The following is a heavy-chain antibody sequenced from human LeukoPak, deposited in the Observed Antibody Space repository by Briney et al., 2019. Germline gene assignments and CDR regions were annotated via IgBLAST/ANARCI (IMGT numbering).Heavy chain of an antibody. CDR3: AKDSDSSWQGRYYYYYGMDV. D-gene: IGHD6-13*01. J-gene: IGHJ6*02. CDR1: GGSFSGYY. V-gene: IGHV4-34*01. CDR2: INHSGST. Sequence: SETLSLTCAVYGGSFSGYYWSWIRQPPGKGLEWIGEINHSGSTNYNPSLKSRVTISVDTSKNQFSLKLSSVTAADTAVYYCAKDSDSSWQGRYYYYYGMDVWGQGTTVTVSS.